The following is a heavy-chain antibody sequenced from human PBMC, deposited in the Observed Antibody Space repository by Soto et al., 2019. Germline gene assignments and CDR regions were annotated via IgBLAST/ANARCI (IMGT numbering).Heavy chain of an antibody. Sequence: SETLSLTCTVSCGSISSCGYYWSWIRQHPGKGLEWIGYIYYSGSTYYNPSLKSRVTISVDTSKNQFSLKLSSVTVADTAVYYCARELRPYNWFYPWGQGTLVTVS. CDR3: ARELRPYNWFYP. CDR2: IYYSGST. V-gene: IGHV4-31*03. CDR1: CGSISSCGYY. D-gene: IGHD4-17*01. J-gene: IGHJ5*02.